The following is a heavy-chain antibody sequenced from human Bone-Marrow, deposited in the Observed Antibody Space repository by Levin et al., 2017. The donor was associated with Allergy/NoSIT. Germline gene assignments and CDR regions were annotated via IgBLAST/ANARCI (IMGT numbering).Heavy chain of an antibody. V-gene: IGHV3-21*01. CDR3: ARDMGITSTGQYYFDY. CDR1: GFTFTTYS. Sequence: GGSLRLSCAVSGFTFTTYSMSWVRQAPGKGLEWVSSISSSSGYIYYADSVKGRFTISRDNAKNSLYLQMNSLRAEETAVYYCARDMGITSTGQYYFDYWGQGTLVTVSS. D-gene: IGHD6-13*01. CDR2: ISSSSGYI. J-gene: IGHJ4*02.